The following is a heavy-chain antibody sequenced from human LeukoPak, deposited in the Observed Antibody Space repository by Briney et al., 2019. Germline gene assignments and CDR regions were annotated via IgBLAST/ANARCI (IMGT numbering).Heavy chain of an antibody. Sequence: ASVKVSCKVSGYTLTELSMHWVRQAPGKGLEWMGGFDPEDGETIYAQKFQGRVTMTEDTSTDTAYMELSSLRSEDTAVYYCATYPYGSGSYYRRPNFDYWGQGTLVTVSS. J-gene: IGHJ4*02. CDR3: ATYPYGSGSYYRRPNFDY. D-gene: IGHD3-10*01. CDR2: FDPEDGET. V-gene: IGHV1-24*01. CDR1: GYTLTELS.